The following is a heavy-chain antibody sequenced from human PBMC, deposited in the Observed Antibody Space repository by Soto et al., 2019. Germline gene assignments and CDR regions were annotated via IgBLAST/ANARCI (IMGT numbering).Heavy chain of an antibody. CDR3: AYGGSCDY. V-gene: IGHV3-48*03. CDR1: GFSFHTYE. D-gene: IGHD1-26*01. J-gene: IGHJ4*02. CDR2: ISPSGSTI. Sequence: EVQLVESGGGLVQPGGSLRLSCAASGFSFHTYEMNWVRQAPGKGLEWVSYISPSGSTIYYADSVKGRFTISRDNGKTSLYLQMNSLSAEDTAVYYCAYGGSCDYWGQGTQVTVSS.